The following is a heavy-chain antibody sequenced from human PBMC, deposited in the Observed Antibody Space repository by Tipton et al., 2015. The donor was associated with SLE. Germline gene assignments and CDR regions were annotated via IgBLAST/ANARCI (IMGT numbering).Heavy chain of an antibody. J-gene: IGHJ3*02. V-gene: IGHV4-59*01. D-gene: IGHD3-22*01. CDR2: IYYSGST. Sequence: TLSLTCTVSGGSISSYYWSWIRQPPGKGLEWIGYIYYSGSTNYNPSLKSRVTISVDTSNSQFSLRLSSMTAADTAVYYCARESGHNHGASGYAFDIWGQGTTVTVSS. CDR3: ARESGHNHGASGYAFDI. CDR1: GGSISSYY.